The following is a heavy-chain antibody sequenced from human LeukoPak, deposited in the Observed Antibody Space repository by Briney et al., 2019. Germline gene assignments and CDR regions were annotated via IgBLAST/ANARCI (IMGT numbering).Heavy chain of an antibody. CDR2: IRSKAYGGST. V-gene: IGHV3-49*03. CDR3: TRVEGYYGSGSYLSLPYYFDY. D-gene: IGHD3-10*01. Sequence: GGSLRLSCTASGFTFGDYAMSWFRQAPGKGLEWVGVIRSKAYGGSTEYAASVKGRFTISRDDSKSIAYLQMNSLKTEDTAVYYCTRVEGYYGSGSYLSLPYYFDYWGQGTLVTVSS. J-gene: IGHJ4*02. CDR1: GFTFGDYA.